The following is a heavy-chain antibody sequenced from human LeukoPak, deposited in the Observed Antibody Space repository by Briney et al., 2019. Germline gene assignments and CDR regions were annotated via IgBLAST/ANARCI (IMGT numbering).Heavy chain of an antibody. CDR1: GFTFSSYG. D-gene: IGHD3-22*01. CDR3: ARDLGQYYDTSDNWFDP. Sequence: GGTLRLSCAASGFTFSSYGMSWVRQAPGKGLEWVSAISGSGGSTYYADSVKGRFTISRDNSKNSLYLQMNSLRAEDTAVYYCARDLGQYYDTSDNWFDPWGQGTLVTVSS. V-gene: IGHV3-23*01. J-gene: IGHJ5*02. CDR2: ISGSGGST.